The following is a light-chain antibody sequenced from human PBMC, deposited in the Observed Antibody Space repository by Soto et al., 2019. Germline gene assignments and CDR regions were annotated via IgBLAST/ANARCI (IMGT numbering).Light chain of an antibody. J-gene: IGKJ1*01. CDR1: RSINSW. V-gene: IGKV1-5*03. CDR3: QQYNSFWT. Sequence: DIPMTQSPSTLSASVGDRVTITCRASRSINSWLAWYQQKPGKAPNLLIYKASNLESGVPSRFSGTGSGTEFTLTSSSLQPDDFATYYCQQYNSFWTFGQGTKVEI. CDR2: KAS.